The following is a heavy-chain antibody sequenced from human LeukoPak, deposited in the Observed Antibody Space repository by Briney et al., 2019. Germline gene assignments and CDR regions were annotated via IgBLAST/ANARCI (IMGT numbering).Heavy chain of an antibody. D-gene: IGHD4-11*01. J-gene: IGHJ4*02. V-gene: IGHV4-59*08. CDR3: ARHDYSNDEGYFDY. CDR2: IYYSGST. CDR1: GGSISSYY. Sequence: SETLSLTCTVSGGSISSYYWSWIRRPPGKGLEWIGYIYYSGSTNYNPSLKSRVTISVDTSKNQFSLKLSSVTAADTAVYYCARHDYSNDEGYFDYWGQGTLVTVSS.